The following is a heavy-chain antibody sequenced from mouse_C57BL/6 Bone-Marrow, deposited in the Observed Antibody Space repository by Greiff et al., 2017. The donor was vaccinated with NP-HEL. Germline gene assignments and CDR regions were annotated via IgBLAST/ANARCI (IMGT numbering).Heavy chain of an antibody. J-gene: IGHJ3*01. Sequence: EVQLQQSGAELVRPGASVKLSCTASGFNIKDDYMHWVKQRPEQGLEWIGWIDPENGDTEYASKFQGKATITADTSSNTAYLQLSSLTSEVTAVYYCTPIYDGYLAWFAYWGQGTLVTVSA. CDR1: GFNIKDDY. CDR2: IDPENGDT. D-gene: IGHD2-3*01. V-gene: IGHV14-4*01. CDR3: TPIYDGYLAWFAY.